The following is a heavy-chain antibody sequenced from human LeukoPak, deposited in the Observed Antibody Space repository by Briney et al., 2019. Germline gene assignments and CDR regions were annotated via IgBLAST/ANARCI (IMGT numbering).Heavy chain of an antibody. V-gene: IGHV4-30-4*01. J-gene: IGHJ5*02. CDR3: ATSSSWYGNWFDP. CDR1: GGSISSGDYY. D-gene: IGHD6-13*01. CDR2: IYYSGST. Sequence: SETLSLTCTVSGGSISSGDYYWSWIRQPPGKGLEWIGYIYYSGSTYYNPSLKSRVTISVDTSKNQFSLKLSSVTAADTAVYYCATSSSWYGNWFDPWGQGTLVTVSS.